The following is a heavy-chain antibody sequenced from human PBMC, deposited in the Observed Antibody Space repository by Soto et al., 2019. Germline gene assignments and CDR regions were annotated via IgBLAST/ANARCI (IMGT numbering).Heavy chain of an antibody. Sequence: PSETLSLTCTVSDGSISSGGYYWSWIRQHPGKGLEWIGYIYYSGSTYYNPSLKSRVTISVDTSKNQFSLKLSSVTAADTAVYYCARLGWSSGWYQVDYWGQGTLVTVPQ. J-gene: IGHJ4*02. CDR2: IYYSGST. CDR3: ARLGWSSGWYQVDY. D-gene: IGHD6-19*01. V-gene: IGHV4-31*03. CDR1: DGSISSGGYY.